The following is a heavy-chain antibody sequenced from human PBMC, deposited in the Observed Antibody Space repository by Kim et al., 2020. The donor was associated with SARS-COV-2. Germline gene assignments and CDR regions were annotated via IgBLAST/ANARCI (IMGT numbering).Heavy chain of an antibody. Sequence: SVKVSCKASGGTFSSYAISWVRQAPGQGLEWMGGIIPIFGTANYAQKFQGRVTITADESTSTAYMELSSLRSEDTAVYYCARVLGRIITMIVVPQGPFDYWGQGTLVTVSS. CDR2: IIPIFGTA. D-gene: IGHD3-22*01. CDR1: GGTFSSYA. J-gene: IGHJ4*02. CDR3: ARVLGRIITMIVVPQGPFDY. V-gene: IGHV1-69*13.